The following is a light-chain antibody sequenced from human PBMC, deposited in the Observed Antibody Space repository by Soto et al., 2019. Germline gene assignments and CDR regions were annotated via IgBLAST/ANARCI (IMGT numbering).Light chain of an antibody. J-gene: IGLJ3*02. Sequence: QTVVTQEPSLTVSPGGTVTLTCASSTGAVTSAYYPNWFQQKPGQAPRALIYSTSNKYSLTPARFSGSFLGGKAALTLSGVQPEDEADYYCLLYYGGQLGVFGGGTKVTVL. V-gene: IGLV7-43*01. CDR2: STS. CDR1: TGAVTSAYY. CDR3: LLYYGGQLGV.